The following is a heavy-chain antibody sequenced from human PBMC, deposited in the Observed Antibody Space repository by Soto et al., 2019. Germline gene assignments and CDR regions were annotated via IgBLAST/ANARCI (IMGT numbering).Heavy chain of an antibody. CDR2: INAGNGNT. CDR1: GYTLTSYG. CDR3: ARDPNDSSAYYHHYYYGMDV. D-gene: IGHD3-22*01. J-gene: IGHJ6*02. V-gene: IGHV1-3*01. Sequence: DSGKVACKTSGYTLTSYGIHWVRQAPGQRLEWTGWINAGNGNTKYSEKFQGRVTITRDTSASTAYLELSSLRSEDTAVYYCARDPNDSSAYYHHYYYGMDVWGQGTTVT.